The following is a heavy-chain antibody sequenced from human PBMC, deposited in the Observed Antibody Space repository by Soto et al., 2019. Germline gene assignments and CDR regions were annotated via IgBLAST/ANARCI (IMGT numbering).Heavy chain of an antibody. CDR1: GGSISSYY. CDR3: ARVGQEDILSGYYSDWFDP. V-gene: IGHV4-59*01. J-gene: IGHJ5*02. Sequence: PSETLSLTCTVSGGSISSYYWSWIRQPPGKGLEWIGYIYYSGSTNYNPSLKSRVTISVDTSKNQFSLKLSSVTAADTAVYYCARVGQEDILSGYYSDWFDPWGQGTLVTVSS. CDR2: IYYSGST. D-gene: IGHD3-9*01.